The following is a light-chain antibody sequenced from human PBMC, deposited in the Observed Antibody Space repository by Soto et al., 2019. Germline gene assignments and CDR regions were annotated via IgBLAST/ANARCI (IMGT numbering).Light chain of an antibody. V-gene: IGKV3-20*01. CDR3: QPYGSSPWT. CDR2: GAS. Sequence: EIVLTQSPGTLSLSPGERATLSCRASQSVSSSYLAWYQQKPGQAPRLLIYGASSRATGIPDRFSGSGSGTAFTLTIIRLEPEDFAVYYCQPYGSSPWTFGQGTQVAIK. CDR1: QSVSSSY. J-gene: IGKJ1*01.